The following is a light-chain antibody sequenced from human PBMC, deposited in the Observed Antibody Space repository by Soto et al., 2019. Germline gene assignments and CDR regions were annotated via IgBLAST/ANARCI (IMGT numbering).Light chain of an antibody. V-gene: IGLV2-23*01. CDR3: YSYAGENLYV. J-gene: IGLJ1*01. Sequence: QSVLTQPVSVSASPGQSITIPCTGTSSDVGSYNLDHWFQKHPGKVPKLLIYEGTKRPSGLSDRFSGSKSGTTASLTISGLQAEDEAHYYCYSYAGENLYVFGTGTKVTVL. CDR1: SSDVGSYNL. CDR2: EGT.